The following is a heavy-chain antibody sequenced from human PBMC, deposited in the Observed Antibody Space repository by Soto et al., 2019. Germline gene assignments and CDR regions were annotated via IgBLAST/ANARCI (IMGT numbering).Heavy chain of an antibody. Sequence: SLRRSSAAPGFALSSNKMHWVRQAPGKGLGWVGVIWYYESKKNYADSMKGRFTISRDNSKNTLYLQMNSLRAEDTTVYYCARDYSSGWGGNGFDPWGQGTLVTVSS. CDR1: GFALSSNK. CDR2: IWYYESKK. D-gene: IGHD6-19*01. J-gene: IGHJ5*02. CDR3: ARDYSSGWGGNGFDP. V-gene: IGHV3-33*01.